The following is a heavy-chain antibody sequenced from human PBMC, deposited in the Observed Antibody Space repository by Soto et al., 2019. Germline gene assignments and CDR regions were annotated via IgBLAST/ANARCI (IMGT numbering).Heavy chain of an antibody. CDR1: GYTFNSYT. J-gene: IGHJ4*02. Sequence: ASKKVSCKDSGYTFNSYTMHWVRQAPGQRLERMGWINAGNGNTKYSQKFQGRVTITRDTSASTAYMELSSLISEDTAVYYCARTGYSGSYCDYWGQGTLVTVSS. D-gene: IGHD1-26*01. CDR3: ARTGYSGSYCDY. CDR2: INAGNGNT. V-gene: IGHV1-3*01.